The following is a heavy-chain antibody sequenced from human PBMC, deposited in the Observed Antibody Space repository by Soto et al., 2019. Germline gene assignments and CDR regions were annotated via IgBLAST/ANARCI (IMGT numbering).Heavy chain of an antibody. D-gene: IGHD5-12*01. J-gene: IGHJ4*02. CDR1: GFTFSSYG. V-gene: IGHV3-30*18. Sequence: QVQLVESGGGVVQPGRSLRLSCAASGFTFSSYGMHWVRQAPGKGLEWGAVISYDGSNNYYAASVKGRFTISRDNSKNTLYLQMNSLRAEDTAVYYCAKDLLEATIDYWGQGTLVTVSS. CDR3: AKDLLEATIDY. CDR2: ISYDGSNN.